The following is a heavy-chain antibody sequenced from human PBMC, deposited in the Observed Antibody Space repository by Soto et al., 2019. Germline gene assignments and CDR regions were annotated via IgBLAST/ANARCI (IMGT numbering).Heavy chain of an antibody. CDR2: IYYTGST. Sequence: QVQLQESGPGLVKPSETLSLTCTVSGGSISSNYWSWIRQPPGKGLEWIAYIYYTGSTNYNPSLKSRVTISADTSKNQFSLQLRSVTAADTAVYYCARDVTMTDIWGQGTMVTVSS. CDR3: ARDVTMTDI. V-gene: IGHV4-59*01. D-gene: IGHD2-2*01. J-gene: IGHJ3*02. CDR1: GGSISSNY.